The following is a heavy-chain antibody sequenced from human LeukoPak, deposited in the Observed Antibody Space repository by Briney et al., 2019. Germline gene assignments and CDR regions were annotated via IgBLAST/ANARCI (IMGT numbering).Heavy chain of an antibody. CDR2: ISGSGGST. J-gene: IGHJ4*02. Sequence: GGSLRLSCAASGFSFSSYAMTWVRQAPGKGLEWVSAISGSGGSTYYRDSVKGRFTISRDNSKNTLYLQMNNLRADDTAVYYCAKENFDWKRIPYFDYWGQGTLATVSS. CDR3: AKENFDWKRIPYFDY. D-gene: IGHD3-9*01. CDR1: GFSFSSYA. V-gene: IGHV3-23*01.